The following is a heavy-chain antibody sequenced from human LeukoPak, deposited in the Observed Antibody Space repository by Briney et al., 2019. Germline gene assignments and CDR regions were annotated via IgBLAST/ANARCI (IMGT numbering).Heavy chain of an antibody. V-gene: IGHV3-21*01. CDR1: GFTFSSYS. D-gene: IGHD6-19*01. J-gene: IGHJ4*02. Sequence: GGSLRLSCAASGFTFSSYSMNWVRQAPGRGLEWVSSISSSSSYIYYADSVKGRFTISRDNAKNSLYLQMNSLRAEDTAVYYCARVVAGTLDYWGQGTLVTVSS. CDR3: ARVVAGTLDY. CDR2: ISSSSSYI.